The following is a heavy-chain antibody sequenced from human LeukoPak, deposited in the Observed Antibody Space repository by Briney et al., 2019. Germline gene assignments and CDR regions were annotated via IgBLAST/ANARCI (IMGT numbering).Heavy chain of an antibody. CDR2: INHSGST. J-gene: IGHJ5*02. D-gene: IGHD3-22*01. CDR3: AREGHGDYYDSSGYLALGS. V-gene: IGHV4-34*01. Sequence: PSETLSLTCAVYGGSFSGYYWSWIRQPPGKGLEWIGEINHSGSTYYNPSLKSRVTISVDTSKNQFSLKLSSVTAADTAVYYCAREGHGDYYDSSGYLALGSWGQGTLVTVSS. CDR1: GGSFSGYY.